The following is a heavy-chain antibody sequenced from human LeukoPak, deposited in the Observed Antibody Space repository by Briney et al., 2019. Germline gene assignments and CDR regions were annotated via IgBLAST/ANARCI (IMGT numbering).Heavy chain of an antibody. Sequence: GGSLRLSCAASGFTFSNCAMSWVRQAPGKGLEWVSGINLSGSSTYYADSVKGRFTISRDNSKNTLYLQMNSLRAEDTAVYYCAKDLGFTAMVTWADYWGQGTLVTVSS. CDR2: INLSGSST. V-gene: IGHV3-23*01. D-gene: IGHD5-18*01. CDR3: AKDLGFTAMVTWADY. CDR1: GFTFSNCA. J-gene: IGHJ4*02.